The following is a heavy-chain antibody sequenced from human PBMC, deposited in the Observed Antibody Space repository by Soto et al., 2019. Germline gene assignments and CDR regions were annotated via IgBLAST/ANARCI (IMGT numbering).Heavy chain of an antibody. J-gene: IGHJ1*01. CDR1: GYSFTSYW. Sequence: PGESLKISCKGSGYSFTSYWIGWVRQMPGKGLEWMGIIHPGDSDTRYSPSFQGQVTISADKSISTAYLQWSSLKASDTAMYYCAKEKGLARFGVAYWGQGSVVTDSS. V-gene: IGHV5-51*01. D-gene: IGHD3-3*01. CDR2: IHPGDSDT. CDR3: AKEKGLARFGVAY.